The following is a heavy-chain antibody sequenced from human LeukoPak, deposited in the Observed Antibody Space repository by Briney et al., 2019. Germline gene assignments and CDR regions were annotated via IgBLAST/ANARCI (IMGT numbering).Heavy chain of an antibody. V-gene: IGHV4-39*07. CDR1: GDSISNRRYY. Sequence: SETLSLTCTVSGDSISNRRYYWGWIRQPPGKGMEWIGSTSYGGSTYYNPSLQSRVTISVDTSKNQFSLKLSSVTAADTAVYYCARDPPFSFGAFDIWGQGTMVTVSS. J-gene: IGHJ3*02. CDR2: TSYGGST. CDR3: ARDPPFSFGAFDI. D-gene: IGHD3-3*01.